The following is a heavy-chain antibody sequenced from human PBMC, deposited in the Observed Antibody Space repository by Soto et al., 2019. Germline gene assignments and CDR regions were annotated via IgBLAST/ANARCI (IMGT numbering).Heavy chain of an antibody. D-gene: IGHD3-16*01. J-gene: IGHJ4*02. CDR1: GCSISSSSYN. CDR2: IYYSGST. Sequence: PADTRSLTCTVSGCSISSSSYNWGSIRQPPGKGLEWIGSIYYSGSTYYNPSLKSRVTISVDTSKNQFSLKLSSVTAADTAVYYCATLGDGSLDYWRQGTLVTVS. CDR3: ATLGDGSLDY. V-gene: IGHV4-39*01.